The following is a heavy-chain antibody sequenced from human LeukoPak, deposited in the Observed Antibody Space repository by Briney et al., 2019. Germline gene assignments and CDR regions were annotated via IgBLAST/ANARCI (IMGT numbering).Heavy chain of an antibody. V-gene: IGHV1-69*04. D-gene: IGHD6-19*01. J-gene: IGHJ4*02. CDR1: GGTFSSYA. Sequence: GASVKVSCKASGGTFSSYAISWVRQAPGQGLEWMGRIIPILGIANYAQKFQGRVTITADKSTSTAYMELSSLRSEDTAVYYCARARIVAVAGGDYWGQGTLVTVSS. CDR3: ARARIVAVAGGDY. CDR2: IIPILGIA.